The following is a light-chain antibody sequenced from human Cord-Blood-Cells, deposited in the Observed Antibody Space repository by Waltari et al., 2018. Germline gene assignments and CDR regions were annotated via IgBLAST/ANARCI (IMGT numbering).Light chain of an antibody. CDR3: QQNYTPPRT. Sequence: DIQMTQSPSSLSASVEDRVTITCRASQKISSYLNWYQQKPGKAPKLLIYDASHLETGVPSRFSGSGSGTDFTLTISSLQPEDFATYYCQQNYTPPRTFGQGTKVEIK. CDR1: QKISSY. CDR2: DAS. V-gene: IGKV1-39*01. J-gene: IGKJ1*01.